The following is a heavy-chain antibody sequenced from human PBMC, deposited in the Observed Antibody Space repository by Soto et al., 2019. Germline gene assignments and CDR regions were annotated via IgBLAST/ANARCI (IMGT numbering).Heavy chain of an antibody. CDR1: GFTFSSYE. Sequence: HPGGSLRLSCAASGFTFSSYEMNWVRQAPGKGLEWVSYISSSGSTIYYADSVKGRFTISRDNAKNSLYLQMNSLRAEDTAVYYCARGGVSIPGYYYGMDVWGQGTTVTVSS. D-gene: IGHD3-3*01. V-gene: IGHV3-48*03. CDR3: ARGGVSIPGYYYGMDV. CDR2: ISSSGSTI. J-gene: IGHJ6*02.